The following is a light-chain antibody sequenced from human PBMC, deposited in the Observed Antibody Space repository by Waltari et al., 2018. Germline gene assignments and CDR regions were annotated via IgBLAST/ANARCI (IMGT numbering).Light chain of an antibody. Sequence: QLVVTQSPSASAPLGASVKLTCTLSSGHSSNIVAWLQQRPEKGPRYLMKGNSDGSHITGDGIPDRFSGSRSGAERYLTISSLQAEDEADYYCQTGGHGTWVFGGGTTLTVL. CDR3: QTGGHGTWV. CDR1: SGHSSNI. J-gene: IGLJ3*02. V-gene: IGLV4-69*01. CDR2: GNSDGSH.